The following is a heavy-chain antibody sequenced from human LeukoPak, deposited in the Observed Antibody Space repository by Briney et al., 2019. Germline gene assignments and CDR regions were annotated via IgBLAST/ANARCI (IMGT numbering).Heavy chain of an antibody. J-gene: IGHJ4*02. D-gene: IGHD1-14*01. Sequence: PGGSLRLSCAGSGFTFGGYGMHWFRQTPGKGLEGVAVIAYDGSRAFYADSVKGRFTISRDNSKNTMSVQMDDLRAEDTAVYYCTRYNNDHFDYWGQGPLVTVSS. CDR3: TRYNNDHFDY. V-gene: IGHV3-33*01. CDR2: IAYDGSRA. CDR1: GFTFGGYG.